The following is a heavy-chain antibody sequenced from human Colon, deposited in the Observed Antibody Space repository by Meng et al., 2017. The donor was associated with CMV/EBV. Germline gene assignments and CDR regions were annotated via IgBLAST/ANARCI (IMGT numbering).Heavy chain of an antibody. CDR2: IYPGDSDT. J-gene: IGHJ3*02. Sequence: GESLKISCKGSGYSFATYWIAWVRQMPGEGLEWMGTIYPGDSDTRYSPSFQGQVTISADNSITTAYLQWSRLKASDTAMYFCARGGTWKIDGFDIWGQGTMVTVSS. CDR1: GYSFATYW. D-gene: IGHD1-1*01. V-gene: IGHV5-51*01. CDR3: ARGGTWKIDGFDI.